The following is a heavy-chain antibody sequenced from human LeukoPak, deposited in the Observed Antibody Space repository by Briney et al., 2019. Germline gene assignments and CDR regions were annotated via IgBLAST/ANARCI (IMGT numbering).Heavy chain of an antibody. V-gene: IGHV1-2*02. CDR1: GYIFTGYY. CDR3: ARDPAMVGYYYYYYMDV. D-gene: IGHD5-18*01. CDR2: INPNSGGT. J-gene: IGHJ6*03. Sequence: ASVKVSCKASGYIFTGYYMHWVRQAPGQGLEWMGWINPNSGGTNYAQKFQGRVTMTRDTSISTAYMELSRLRSDDTAVYYCARDPAMVGYYYYYYMDVWGKGTTVTVSS.